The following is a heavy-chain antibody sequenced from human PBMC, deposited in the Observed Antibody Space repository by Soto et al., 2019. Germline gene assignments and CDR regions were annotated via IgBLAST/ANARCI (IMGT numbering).Heavy chain of an antibody. J-gene: IGHJ4*02. CDR2: IYYSGST. Sequence: PSETLSLTCTVSCGSNSSYYWSWIRQPPGKGLEWIGYIYYSGSTNYNPSLKSRVTISVDTSKNQFSLKLSSVTAADTAVYYCARRYGYSFDYWGPGTLVTVS. D-gene: IGHD1-1*01. CDR3: ARRYGYSFDY. V-gene: IGHV4-59*08. CDR1: CGSNSSYY.